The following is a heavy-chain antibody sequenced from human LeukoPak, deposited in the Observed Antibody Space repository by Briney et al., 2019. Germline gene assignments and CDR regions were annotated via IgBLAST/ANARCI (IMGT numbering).Heavy chain of an antibody. CDR3: ARRRQEYDDVWGTYRYTYFDY. Sequence: SGPTLVNPTQPLTLTCTFSGFSLTTSGRSGSWIRQPSAKALEWLALIDWNDARYDSPSLKPRPTISKGTSKNQVVLTMTNMDPVNTATYYCARRRQEYDDVWGTYRYTYFDYWGQGTLVTVSS. CDR1: GFSLTTSGRS. CDR2: IDWNDAR. J-gene: IGHJ4*02. D-gene: IGHD3-16*02. V-gene: IGHV2-70*01.